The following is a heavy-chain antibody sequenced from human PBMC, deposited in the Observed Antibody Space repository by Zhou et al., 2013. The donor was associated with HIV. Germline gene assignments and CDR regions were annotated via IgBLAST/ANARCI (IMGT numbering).Heavy chain of an antibody. CDR2: ILPNSGAT. J-gene: IGHJ4*02. CDR3: ASYGPGYNWMYS. CDR1: GYTFASYA. Sequence: QVQLVQSGAAVKRPGASVRVSCKTSGYTFASYAVSWVRQAPGQGLEWMGWILPNSGATKYAQRFQGRVTMTRDTSISTVYMELRGLRSDDTALYYCASYGPGYNWMYSWGQGTLVTVSS. V-gene: IGHV1-2*02. D-gene: IGHD1-20*01.